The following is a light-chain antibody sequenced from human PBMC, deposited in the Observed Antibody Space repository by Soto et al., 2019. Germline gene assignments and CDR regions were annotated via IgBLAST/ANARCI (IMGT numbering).Light chain of an antibody. Sequence: AIQMTQSPSSLSASVGDRVTITCRASQDISDVVGWYQQTPGKAPKLLISGASRLQSGVPSRFSGSGSGAAFTLTITSLRPEDSATYYCLQNHNYPRTFGQGTKVEI. CDR2: GAS. J-gene: IGKJ1*01. CDR1: QDISDV. CDR3: LQNHNYPRT. V-gene: IGKV1-6*01.